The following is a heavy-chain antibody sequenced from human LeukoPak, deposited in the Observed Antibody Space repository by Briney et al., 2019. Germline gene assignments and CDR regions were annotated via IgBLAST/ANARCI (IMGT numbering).Heavy chain of an antibody. CDR1: GFTLSSYA. J-gene: IGHJ4*02. V-gene: IGHV3-23*01. D-gene: IGHD6-19*01. Sequence: QSGGSLRLSCAASGFTLSSYAMSWVRQAPGKGLEWVSLISGNAGSTYYADSVKGRFTISRDNSKNTLYLQMNSLRAEDTAVYYCAKGEGGSGWQNEGYFDYWGQGTLVTVSS. CDR2: ISGNAGST. CDR3: AKGEGGSGWQNEGYFDY.